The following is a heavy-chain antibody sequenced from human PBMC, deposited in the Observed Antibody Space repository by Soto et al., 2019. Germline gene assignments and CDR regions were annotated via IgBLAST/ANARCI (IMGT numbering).Heavy chain of an antibody. CDR3: ARKSWVRFDY. J-gene: IGHJ4*02. Sequence: SETLSLTCAVSGDSISRSVWWTWVRQPPGKGLEWIGEVFHNGDTNYNPSLKSRVTMSVDKSTNDFSLKVTSVTAADTAIYYCARKSWVRFDYWGQGALVTVSS. V-gene: IGHV4-4*02. D-gene: IGHD7-27*01. CDR2: VFHNGDT. CDR1: GDSISRSVW.